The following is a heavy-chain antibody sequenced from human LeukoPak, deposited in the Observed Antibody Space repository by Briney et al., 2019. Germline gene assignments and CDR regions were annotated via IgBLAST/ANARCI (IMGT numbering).Heavy chain of an antibody. D-gene: IGHD6-19*01. Sequence: ASVKVSCKASGYTFTDYYILWVRQAPGQGPEWMGWINPNSGGATYAQSFKGRVTMTRDTSISTAYMELSSLTSDDTAVYYCARGLGPGAVAGTAPTYYYYYYYMDVWGKGTTVTVSS. V-gene: IGHV1-2*02. J-gene: IGHJ6*03. CDR1: GYTFTDYY. CDR2: INPNSGGA. CDR3: ARGLGPGAVAGTAPTYYYYYYYMDV.